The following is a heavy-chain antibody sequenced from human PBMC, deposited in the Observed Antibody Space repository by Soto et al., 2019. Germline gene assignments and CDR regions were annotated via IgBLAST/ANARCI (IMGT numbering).Heavy chain of an antibody. CDR1: GYTFTSYG. Sequence: ASVKVSCKASGYTFTSYGISWVRQAPGQGLEWMGWISAYNGNTNYAQKLQGRVTMTTDTSTSTAYMELRSLRSDDTAVYYCARVPPPFSRYYYGSGSLRYYYFLDFWGKGTSVIVSS. D-gene: IGHD3-10*01. J-gene: IGHJ6*03. V-gene: IGHV1-18*01. CDR2: ISAYNGNT. CDR3: ARVPPPFSRYYYGSGSLRYYYFLDF.